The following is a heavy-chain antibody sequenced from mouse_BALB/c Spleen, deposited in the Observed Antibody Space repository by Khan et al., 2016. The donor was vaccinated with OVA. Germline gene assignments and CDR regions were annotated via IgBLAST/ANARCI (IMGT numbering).Heavy chain of an antibody. CDR3: ARNGNIRGENARDF. V-gene: IGHV5-17*02. J-gene: IGHJ4*01. D-gene: IGHD2-1*01. CDR2: ISGGSSTI. Sequence: EVELVESGGGLVQPGGSRKLSCAASGFTFSSFGLHWVRQAPEKGLEWVAYISGGSSTIHYVDTVKGRFTISRDNPKNTLFLQMTSLRSEDTAMYYCARNGNIRGENARDFWGQGTSVTVSS. CDR1: GFTFSSFG.